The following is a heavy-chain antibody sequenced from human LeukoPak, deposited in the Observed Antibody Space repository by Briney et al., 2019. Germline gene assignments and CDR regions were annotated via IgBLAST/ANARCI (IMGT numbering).Heavy chain of an antibody. D-gene: IGHD4-11*01. J-gene: IGHJ4*02. Sequence: PSETLSLTCTVSGGSISSDYWCWIRQPPGKGLEWIGSMSYSGSTGYNPSLKSRATISGDTSKKQFSLKLSSVTAADTAVYYCASVTEITDIDYWGQGTLVTV. CDR1: GGSISSDY. CDR2: MSYSGST. V-gene: IGHV4-59*01. CDR3: ASVTEITDIDY.